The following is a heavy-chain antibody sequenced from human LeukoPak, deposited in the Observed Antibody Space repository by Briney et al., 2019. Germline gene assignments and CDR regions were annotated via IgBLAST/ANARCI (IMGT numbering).Heavy chain of an antibody. D-gene: IGHD2-15*01. J-gene: IGHJ2*01. Sequence: ASVKVSCKASGYTFTSYYMHWVRQAPGQGLEWMGGINPSGGTTSYAQKFQGRITMTRDTSTSTVYMELSSLRSEDTAVYYCARSDHFEVAATRDWYFDLWGRGTLVTVSS. CDR3: ARSDHFEVAATRDWYFDL. V-gene: IGHV1-46*01. CDR1: GYTFTSYY. CDR2: INPSGGTT.